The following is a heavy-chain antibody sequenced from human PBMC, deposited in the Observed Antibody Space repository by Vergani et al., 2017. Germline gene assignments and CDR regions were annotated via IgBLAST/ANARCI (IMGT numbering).Heavy chain of an antibody. CDR2: IYSGGST. CDR1: GFTVSSNY. CDR3: ARRGGYSSSWAGYYFDY. D-gene: IGHD6-13*01. Sequence: EVQLVESGGGLIQPGGSLRLSCAASGFTVSSNYMSWVRKAPGKGLEWVSVIYSGGSTYYADSVKGRFTISRDNSKNTLYLQMNSLRAEDTAVYYWARRGGYSSSWAGYYFDYWGQGTLVTVSS. J-gene: IGHJ4*02. V-gene: IGHV3-53*01.